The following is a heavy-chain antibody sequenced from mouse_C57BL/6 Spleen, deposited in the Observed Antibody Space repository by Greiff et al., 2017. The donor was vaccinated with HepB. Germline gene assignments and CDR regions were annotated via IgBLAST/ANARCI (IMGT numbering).Heavy chain of an antibody. V-gene: IGHV7-3*01. J-gene: IGHJ4*01. Sequence: EVKVVESGGGLVQPGGSLSLSCAASGFTFTDYYMSWVRQPPGKALEWLGFIRNKANGYTTEYSASVKGRFTISRDNSQSILYLQMNALRAEDSATYYCARYTSVVATDYAMDYWGQGTSVTVSS. CDR2: IRNKANGYTT. D-gene: IGHD1-1*01. CDR1: GFTFTDYY. CDR3: ARYTSVVATDYAMDY.